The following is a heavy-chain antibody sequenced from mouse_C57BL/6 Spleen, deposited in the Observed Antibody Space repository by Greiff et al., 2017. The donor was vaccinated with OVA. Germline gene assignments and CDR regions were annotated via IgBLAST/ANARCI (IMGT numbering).Heavy chain of an antibody. Sequence: VQLQQSGAELARPGASVKLSCKASGYTFTSYGISWVKQRTGQGLKWIGEIYPRSGNTYYNEKFKGKATLTADKSSSTAYMELRSLTSEDSAVYFCARRGELTGTYFDYGGQGTTLTVSS. CDR1: GYTFTSYG. D-gene: IGHD4-1*01. CDR3: ARRGELTGTYFDY. J-gene: IGHJ2*01. CDR2: IYPRSGNT. V-gene: IGHV1-81*01.